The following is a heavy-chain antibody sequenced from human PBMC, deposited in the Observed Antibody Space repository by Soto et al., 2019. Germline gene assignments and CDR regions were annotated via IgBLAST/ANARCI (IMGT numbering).Heavy chain of an antibody. CDR3: AKDRKSGSGWYWDY. Sequence: EVQLLESGGGLVQPGGSLRLSCAASGFTFSTYAMSWVRQDPGKGLEWVSAISASGATTYYADSVKGRFTISRDNSKNTLYLQVNSLRAEDTAVYYCAKDRKSGSGWYWDYRGQGTLVTDSS. CDR1: GFTFSTYA. J-gene: IGHJ4*02. CDR2: ISASGATT. D-gene: IGHD6-19*01. V-gene: IGHV3-23*01.